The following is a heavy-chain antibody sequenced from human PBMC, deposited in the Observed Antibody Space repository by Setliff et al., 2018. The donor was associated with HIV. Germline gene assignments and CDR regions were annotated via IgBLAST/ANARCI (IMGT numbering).Heavy chain of an antibody. CDR2: IYPRGGGT. CDR3: ARDFYYYDSSAPHPQTYCFDF. Sequence: ASVKVSCKASGYTFTSYYIHWVRQAPGQGLEWMGIIYPRGGGTTYAQTFQGRATMTSDTSTSTVYMELSSLRSEDTAMYYCARDFYYYDSSAPHPQTYCFDFWGQGTLVTVSS. D-gene: IGHD3-22*01. V-gene: IGHV1-46*01. CDR1: GYTFTSYY. J-gene: IGHJ4*02.